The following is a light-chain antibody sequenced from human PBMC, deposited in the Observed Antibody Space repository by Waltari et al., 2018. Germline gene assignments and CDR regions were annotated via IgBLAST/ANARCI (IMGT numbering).Light chain of an antibody. CDR1: SSNIGKNY. Sequence: QSVLTQPPSVSAAPGQRVTIPCSGGSSNIGKNYVSWYRQFPGSAPKLLIYEDTGRPAGVPGRSSGSKSGTSATLDITGLQPGDEAEYDCGTWDSSLSGAVFGGGTLLTVL. CDR3: GTWDSSLSGAV. J-gene: IGLJ7*01. V-gene: IGLV1-51*02. CDR2: EDT.